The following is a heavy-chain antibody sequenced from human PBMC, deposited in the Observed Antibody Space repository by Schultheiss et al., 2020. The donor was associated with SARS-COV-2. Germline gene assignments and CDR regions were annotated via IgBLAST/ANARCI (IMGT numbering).Heavy chain of an antibody. CDR2: INPNSGGT. CDR3: ARGNYYAMDV. Sequence: ASVKVSCKASGYTFTSYDINWVRQAPGQGLEWMGWINPNSGGTNYAQKFQGRVTMTRDTSISTAYMELSRLRSDDTAVYYCARGNYYAMDVWGQGTTVTVSS. J-gene: IGHJ6*02. CDR1: GYTFTSYD. V-gene: IGHV1-2*02.